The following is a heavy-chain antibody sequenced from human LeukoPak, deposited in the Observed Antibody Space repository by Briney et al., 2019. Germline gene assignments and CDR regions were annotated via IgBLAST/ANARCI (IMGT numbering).Heavy chain of an antibody. Sequence: SETLSLTCTVSGGSISSSSYFWGWIRQPPGKGLEWIGSVYYSGSTYYNPSLKSRVTISVDTSKNHLSLRLSSVTAADTAVYYCARSMYSTNADSWGQGTLVTVSS. CDR1: GGSISSSSYF. CDR3: ARSMYSTNADS. J-gene: IGHJ4*02. D-gene: IGHD6-13*01. CDR2: VYYSGST. V-gene: IGHV4-39*02.